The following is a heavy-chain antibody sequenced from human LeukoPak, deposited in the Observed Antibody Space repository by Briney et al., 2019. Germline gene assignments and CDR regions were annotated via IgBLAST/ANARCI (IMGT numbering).Heavy chain of an antibody. CDR1: GCSISSYD. D-gene: IGHD2-2*01. J-gene: IGHJ4*02. V-gene: IGHV4-4*07. Sequence: SETLSLTCTVSGCSISSYDWSWIRQPAGKGLEWVGRIYTSGSTNYNPSLKSRVTMSVVKSKNQFSLKLSSETAAHTGVYFCARDMNIVVVATRRLLGNWGQGTLLTVSS. CDR3: ARDMNIVVVATRRLLGN. CDR2: IYTSGST.